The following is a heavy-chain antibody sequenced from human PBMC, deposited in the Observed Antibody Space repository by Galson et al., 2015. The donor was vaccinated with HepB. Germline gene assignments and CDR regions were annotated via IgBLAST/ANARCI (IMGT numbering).Heavy chain of an antibody. Sequence: SVKVSCKASGGTFSSYAISWVRQAPGQGLEWMGGIIPIFGTANYAQKFQGRVTITADESTSTAYMELSSLRSEDTAVYYCARARDSSGYSYAFDIWGQGTMVTVFS. CDR2: IIPIFGTA. CDR3: ARARDSSGYSYAFDI. CDR1: GGTFSSYA. J-gene: IGHJ3*02. V-gene: IGHV1-69*13. D-gene: IGHD3-22*01.